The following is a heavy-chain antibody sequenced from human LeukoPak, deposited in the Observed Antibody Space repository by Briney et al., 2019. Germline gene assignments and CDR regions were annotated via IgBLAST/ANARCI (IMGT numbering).Heavy chain of an antibody. J-gene: IGHJ3*02. V-gene: IGHV4-59*12. D-gene: IGHD1-26*01. CDR3: ARESGSYRRNGALDI. CDR1: GDSISSYY. CDR2: IYYSGST. Sequence: SETLSLTCTVSGDSISSYYWSWIRQPPGKGLEWIGYIYYSGSTNYNPSLKSRVTISVDTSKNQFSLKLSSVTAADTAVYYCARESGSYRRNGALDIWGQGTMVTVSS.